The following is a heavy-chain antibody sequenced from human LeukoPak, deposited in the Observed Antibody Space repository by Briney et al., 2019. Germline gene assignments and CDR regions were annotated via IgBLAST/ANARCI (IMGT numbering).Heavy chain of an antibody. Sequence: GGSLRLSCAASGFTFSSYAMSWVRQAPGKGLEWVSAISGSGGSTYYADSVKGRFTISRDNSKNTLYPQMNSLRAEDTAVYYCAKDQSYDFWSGSSPGFDYWGQGTLVTVSS. J-gene: IGHJ4*02. CDR2: ISGSGGST. CDR3: AKDQSYDFWSGSSPGFDY. V-gene: IGHV3-23*01. CDR1: GFTFSSYA. D-gene: IGHD3-3*01.